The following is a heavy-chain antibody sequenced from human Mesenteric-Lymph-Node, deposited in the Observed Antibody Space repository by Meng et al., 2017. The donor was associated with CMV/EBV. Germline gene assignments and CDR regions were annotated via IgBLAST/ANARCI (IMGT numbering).Heavy chain of an antibody. CDR2: ISSSGSTI. V-gene: IGHV3-48*03. Sequence: GGSLRLSCAASGLTFSSYEMNWVRQAPGKGLEWVSYISSSGSTIYYADSVKGRFTISRDNAKNSLYLQMNSLRAEDTAVYYCARDRGYCSSTSCYNGMDVWGQGTTVTVSS. D-gene: IGHD2-2*02. CDR3: ARDRGYCSSTSCYNGMDV. J-gene: IGHJ6*02. CDR1: GLTFSSYE.